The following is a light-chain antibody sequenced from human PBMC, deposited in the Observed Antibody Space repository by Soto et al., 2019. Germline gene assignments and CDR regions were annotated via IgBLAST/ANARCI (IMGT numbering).Light chain of an antibody. CDR2: KAS. Sequence: DIQMTQSPSTLSASVGDRVTITCRASQSITDWLAWYQQKPGKAPKFLIYKASNLEGRVPSRFSGSGSGTKFTLIISSVQLDDFATYYCQYWDDYSWTFGQGTKVEIK. CDR1: QSITDW. J-gene: IGKJ1*01. V-gene: IGKV1-5*03. CDR3: QYWDDYSWT.